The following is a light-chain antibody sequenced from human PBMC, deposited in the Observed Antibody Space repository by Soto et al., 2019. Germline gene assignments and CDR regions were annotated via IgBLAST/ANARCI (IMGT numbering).Light chain of an antibody. CDR3: GSHAGSSAV. CDR1: SSDVGGYNY. CDR2: DVS. Sequence: QSALTQPPSASGSPGQSVTISCTGTSSDVGGYNYVSWHQQHPGKAPKVIIYDVSKRPSGVPDRFSGSKSGNTASLSVSGLQTEDEADYYCGSHAGSSAVFGGGTKLTVL. J-gene: IGLJ2*01. V-gene: IGLV2-8*01.